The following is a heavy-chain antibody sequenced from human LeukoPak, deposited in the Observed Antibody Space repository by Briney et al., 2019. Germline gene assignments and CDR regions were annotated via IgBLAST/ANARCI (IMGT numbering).Heavy chain of an antibody. CDR1: GYSFTSYW. V-gene: IGHV5-51*01. CDR3: ATHYDSSGYRFDY. J-gene: IGHJ4*02. CDR2: IYPGDSDT. Sequence: GESLKISCKGSGYSFTSYWIGWVRQMPGKGLEWMGIIYPGDSDTRYSPSFQGQVTISADKSISTAYLQWGSLKASDTPTYYCATHYDSSGYRFDYWGQGTPGTVSS. D-gene: IGHD3-22*01.